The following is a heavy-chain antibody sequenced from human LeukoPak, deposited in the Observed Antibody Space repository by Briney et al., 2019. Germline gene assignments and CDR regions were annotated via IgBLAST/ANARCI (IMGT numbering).Heavy chain of an antibody. CDR1: GGSISSSSYY. D-gene: IGHD6-13*01. J-gene: IGHJ4*02. CDR2: IYYSGST. V-gene: IGHV4-39*07. Sequence: SETLSLTCTVSGGSISSSSYYWGWIRQPPGKGLEWIGSIYYSGSTYYNPSLKSRVTISVDTSKNQFSLKLSSVTAADTAVYYCARVRAAAGYDYWGQGTLVTVSS. CDR3: ARVRAAAGYDY.